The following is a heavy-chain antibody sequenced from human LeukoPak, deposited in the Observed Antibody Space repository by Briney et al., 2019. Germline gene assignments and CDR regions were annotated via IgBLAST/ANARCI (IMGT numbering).Heavy chain of an antibody. J-gene: IGHJ4*02. CDR1: GFTFSTYA. CDR2: ISDSGSKT. V-gene: IGHV3-23*01. D-gene: IGHD1-26*01. Sequence: GGSLRLSCAASGFTFSTYAMTWVRQAPGTGLGWVSAISDSGSKTHYADSVKGRFTISRDNSKNTVYLQMNSLRAEDTALYYCAKDWSCDYWGQGTLVTVSS. CDR3: AKDWSCDY.